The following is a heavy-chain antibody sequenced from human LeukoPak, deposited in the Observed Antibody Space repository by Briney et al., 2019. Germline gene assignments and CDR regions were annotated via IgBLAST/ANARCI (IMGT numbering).Heavy chain of an antibody. D-gene: IGHD5-18*01. CDR2: MNPNSGNT. J-gene: IGHJ4*02. CDR1: GYTFTSYD. V-gene: IGHV1-8*01. Sequence: GASVKVSCKASGYTFTSYDINWVRQATGQGLEWMGWMNPNSGNTGYAQKFQGRVTMTRNTSISTAYMELSSLRSEDTAVYYCARGGRGYSYGLLRVFVYWGQGTLVTVSS. CDR3: ARGGRGYSYGLLRVFVY.